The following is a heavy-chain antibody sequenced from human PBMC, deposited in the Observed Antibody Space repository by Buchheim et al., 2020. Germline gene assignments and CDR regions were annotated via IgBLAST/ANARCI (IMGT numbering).Heavy chain of an antibody. CDR3: ARGGYSYGPCDY. CDR1: GGSISSYY. D-gene: IGHD5-18*01. V-gene: IGHV4-59*01. Sequence: QVQLQESGPGLVKPSETLSLTCTVSGGSISSYYWSWIRQPPGKGLEWIGYIYYSGSTNYNPSLKSRVTISVDTSKNQFSLKLSSVTAADTAVYYCARGGYSYGPCDYWGQGTL. J-gene: IGHJ4*02. CDR2: IYYSGST.